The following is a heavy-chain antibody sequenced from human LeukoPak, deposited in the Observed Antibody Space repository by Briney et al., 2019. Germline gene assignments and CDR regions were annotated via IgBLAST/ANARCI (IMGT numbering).Heavy chain of an antibody. J-gene: IGHJ4*02. CDR1: GFTFSSYA. D-gene: IGHD1-26*01. Sequence: GGSLRLSCAASGFTFSSYAMSWVRQAPGKGLEWVSAISGSGGSTYYADSVKGRFTISRDNSKNTLYLQMNCLRAEDTAVYYCAKSSEKRATGSYFAYFDYWGQGTLVTVSS. CDR2: ISGSGGST. V-gene: IGHV3-23*01. CDR3: AKSSEKRATGSYFAYFDY.